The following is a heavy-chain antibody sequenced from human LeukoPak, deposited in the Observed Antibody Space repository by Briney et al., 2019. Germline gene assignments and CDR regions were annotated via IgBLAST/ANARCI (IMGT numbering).Heavy chain of an antibody. J-gene: IGHJ4*02. CDR2: INPSAGST. Sequence: GASVKVSCKASGYTFTAYYMHWVRQAPGHGLEWMGIINPSAGSTTYAQKFQGRVVMTRDTSTSTVYMELSSLRSEDTAVYYCARDRRYNDYDSCFDSWGQGTLVTVSS. D-gene: IGHD5-12*01. V-gene: IGHV1-46*01. CDR1: GYTFTAYY. CDR3: ARDRRYNDYDSCFDS.